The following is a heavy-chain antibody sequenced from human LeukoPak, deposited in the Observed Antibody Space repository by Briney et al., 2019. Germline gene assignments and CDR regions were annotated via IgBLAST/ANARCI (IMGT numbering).Heavy chain of an antibody. CDR2: ISSSGSTI. CDR3: ARDIAVAGRVFDY. J-gene: IGHJ4*02. V-gene: IGHV3-11*04. D-gene: IGHD6-19*01. CDR1: GYSISSGYY. Sequence: LSLTCTVSGYSISSGYYWGWIRQPPGKGLEWVSYISSSGSTIYYADSVKGRFTISRDNAKNSLYLQMNSLRAEDTAVYYCARDIAVAGRVFDYWGQGTLVTASS.